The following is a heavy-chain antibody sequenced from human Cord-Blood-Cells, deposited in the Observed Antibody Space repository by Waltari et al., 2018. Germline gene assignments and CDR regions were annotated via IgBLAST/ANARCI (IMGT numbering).Heavy chain of an antibody. D-gene: IGHD1-26*01. CDR1: GGSFSGYS. Sequence: QVQLQQWGAGLLKPSETLSLTCAVFGGSFSGYSWSWIRQPPGKGLEWIGEIIHSGSTNYNPSLKSRVTISVDTSKNQFSLKLSSVTAADTAVYYCARSIVGATFDDYWGQGTLVTVSS. CDR2: IIHSGST. V-gene: IGHV4-34*12. CDR3: ARSIVGATFDDY. J-gene: IGHJ4*02.